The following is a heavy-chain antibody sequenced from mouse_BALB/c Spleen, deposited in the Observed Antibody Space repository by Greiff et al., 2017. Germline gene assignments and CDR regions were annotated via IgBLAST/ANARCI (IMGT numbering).Heavy chain of an antibody. CDR3: ARNYYGSSYWFAY. CDR1: GYTFTSYY. CDR2: IYPGNVNT. J-gene: IGHJ3*01. D-gene: IGHD1-1*01. Sequence: QVQLKESGPELVKPGASVRISCKASGYTFTSYYIHWVKQRPGQGLEWIGWIYPGNVNTKYNEKFKGKATLTADKSSSTAYMQLSSLTSEDSAVYFCARNYYGSSYWFAYWGQGTLVTVSA. V-gene: IGHV1S56*01.